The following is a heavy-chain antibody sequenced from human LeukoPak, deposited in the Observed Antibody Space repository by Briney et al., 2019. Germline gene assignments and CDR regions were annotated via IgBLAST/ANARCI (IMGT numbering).Heavy chain of an antibody. CDR2: IYTSGST. CDR3: ARTLSKARAFDI. Sequence: SETLSLTCTVSGGSISSYYWSWIRQPPGKGLEWIGYIYTSGSTNYNPSLKSRVTISVDTSKNQFSLKLSSVTAADTAVYYCARTLSKARAFDIWGQGTMVTVSS. J-gene: IGHJ3*02. CDR1: GGSISSYY. V-gene: IGHV4-4*08. D-gene: IGHD5/OR15-5a*01.